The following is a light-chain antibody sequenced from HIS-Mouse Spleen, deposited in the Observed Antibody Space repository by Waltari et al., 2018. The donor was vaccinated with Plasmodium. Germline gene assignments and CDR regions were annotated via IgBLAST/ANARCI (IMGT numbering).Light chain of an antibody. J-gene: IGKJ1*01. CDR3: QQSYSTPWT. V-gene: IGKV1-39*01. CDR1: QSISSY. CDR2: AAS. Sequence: DIQMTQSPSSLSASVGDTPTITCRASQSISSYLNWYQQKPGKAPKLLIYAASSLQSGVPSRCSGSGSGTDFTLTISSLQPEDFATYYCQQSYSTPWTFGQGTKVEIK.